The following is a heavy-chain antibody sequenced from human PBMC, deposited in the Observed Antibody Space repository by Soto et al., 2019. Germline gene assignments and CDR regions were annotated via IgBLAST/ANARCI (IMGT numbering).Heavy chain of an antibody. V-gene: IGHV1-18*01. Sequence: ASVKVSCKASGYTFTRYAMHWVRQAPGQRLEWMGWISAYNGNTNYSQKLQGRVTMTTDTSTSTAYMELRSLRSDDTAVYYCARDNSGYDRGDDAFDIWGQGTMVTVSS. CDR2: ISAYNGNT. CDR3: ARDNSGYDRGDDAFDI. J-gene: IGHJ3*02. D-gene: IGHD5-12*01. CDR1: GYTFTRYA.